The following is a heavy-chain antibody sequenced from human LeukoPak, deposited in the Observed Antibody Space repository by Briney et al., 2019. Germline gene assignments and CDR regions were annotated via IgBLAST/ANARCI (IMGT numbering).Heavy chain of an antibody. Sequence: ASVKVSCKASGYSFTSYYMHWVRQAPGQGLEWMGWISPNSGATSYAQKFQGRVTMTRDTSISAAYMELSWLSSDDTAVYYCAACLVSAIGDAFDIWGQGTMVTVSS. CDR2: ISPNSGAT. V-gene: IGHV1-2*02. CDR1: GYSFTSYY. D-gene: IGHD2-8*01. CDR3: AACLVSAIGDAFDI. J-gene: IGHJ3*02.